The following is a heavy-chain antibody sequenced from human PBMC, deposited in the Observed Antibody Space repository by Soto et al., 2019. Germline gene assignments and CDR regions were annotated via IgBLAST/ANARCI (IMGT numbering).Heavy chain of an antibody. V-gene: IGHV3-33*01. CDR2: FWYDASDK. CDR1: GLSFTSYS. D-gene: IGHD3-10*02. Sequence: PAESLSLSCVVSGLSFTSYSMHWVSQPPGKGREWVATFWYDASDKTYADSVEGRFTNSRDPSRSTLFLQLDSVRAEDTALYYCVFGGLNRYFFDYWGQEILVTVSP. J-gene: IGHJ4*02. CDR3: VFGGLNRYFFDY.